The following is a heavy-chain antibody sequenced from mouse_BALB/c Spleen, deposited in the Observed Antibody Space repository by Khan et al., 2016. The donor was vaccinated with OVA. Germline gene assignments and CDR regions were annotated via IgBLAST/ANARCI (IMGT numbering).Heavy chain of an antibody. CDR2: MIYSGNT. V-gene: IGHV3-8*02. Sequence: EVQLQESGPSLVKPSQTLSLTCSVTGDSITSGYWSWIRKFPGNKLEYMGYMIYSGNTYYNLSLKSRISITRHTSKTQYYLPLNHVTTEDTATYYCARSTYRYAFAYWGQGTLVTVSA. D-gene: IGHD2-14*01. CDR1: GDSITSGY. J-gene: IGHJ3*01. CDR3: ARSTYRYAFAY.